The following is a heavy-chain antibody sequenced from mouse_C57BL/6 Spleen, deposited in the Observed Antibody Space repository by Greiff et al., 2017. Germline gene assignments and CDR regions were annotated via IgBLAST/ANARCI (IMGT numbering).Heavy chain of an antibody. J-gene: IGHJ3*01. CDR2: IYPRSGNT. Sequence: ESGAELARPGASVKLSCKASGYTFTSYGISWVKQRTGQGLEWIGEIYPRSGNTYYNEKFKGKATLTADKSSSTAYMELRSLTSEDSAVYFCARDDGSPWFAYWGQGTLVTVSA. D-gene: IGHD1-1*01. V-gene: IGHV1-81*01. CDR1: GYTFTSYG. CDR3: ARDDGSPWFAY.